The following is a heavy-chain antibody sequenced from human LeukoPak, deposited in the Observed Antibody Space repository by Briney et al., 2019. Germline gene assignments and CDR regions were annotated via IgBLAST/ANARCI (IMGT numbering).Heavy chain of an antibody. D-gene: IGHD2-21*01. CDR3: ARSRGIPDAFDM. V-gene: IGHV1-69*06. Sequence: GASAKVSCKASGGTFSSYAISWVRQAPGQGLEWMGGIIPIFGTANYAQKFQGRVTITADKSTSTAYMELSSLRSEDTAVYYCARSRGIPDAFDMWGLGTMVTVSS. CDR2: IIPIFGTA. J-gene: IGHJ3*02. CDR1: GGTFSSYA.